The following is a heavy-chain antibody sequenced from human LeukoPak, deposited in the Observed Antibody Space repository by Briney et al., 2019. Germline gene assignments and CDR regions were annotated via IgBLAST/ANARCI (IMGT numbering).Heavy chain of an antibody. CDR1: GFTFSSYW. Sequence: GGSLRLSCAASGFTFSSYWMSWVRQAPGKGLEWVANIKQDGSEKYYVDSVKGRFTISRDNAKNSLYLQMNSLRAEDTAVYYCARDMGTARTYYYDSSGYYYSRNYFGYRGQGTLVTVSS. CDR2: IKQDGSEK. CDR3: ARDMGTARTYYYDSSGYYYSRNYFGY. D-gene: IGHD3-22*01. J-gene: IGHJ4*02. V-gene: IGHV3-7*01.